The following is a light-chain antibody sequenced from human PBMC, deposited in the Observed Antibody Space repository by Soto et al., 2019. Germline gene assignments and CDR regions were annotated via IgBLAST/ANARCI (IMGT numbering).Light chain of an antibody. CDR2: KAS. Sequence: DIQMTQSPFTLSASVGDRVTITCRASQSISGWLAWYQQKPGKAPKLLIYKASGLESGVPSRFSGSGYGTEFTLTISSLQPDDFATYYCQQYNSYWTFGQGTKVEIK. CDR3: QQYNSYWT. V-gene: IGKV1-5*03. J-gene: IGKJ1*01. CDR1: QSISGW.